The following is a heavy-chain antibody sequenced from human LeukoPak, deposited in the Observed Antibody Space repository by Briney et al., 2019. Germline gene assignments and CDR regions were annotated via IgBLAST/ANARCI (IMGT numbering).Heavy chain of an antibody. CDR1: GYTFTGYY. J-gene: IGHJ4*02. CDR3: ARAGYYYDSSGASD. V-gene: IGHV1-8*02. CDR2: INPNSGNT. Sequence: ASVKVSCKASGYTFTGYYMHWVRQAPGQGLEWMGWINPNSGNTGYAQKFQGRVTMTRNTSISTAYMELSSLRSEDTAVYYCARAGYYYDSSGASDWGQRTLVTVSS. D-gene: IGHD3-22*01.